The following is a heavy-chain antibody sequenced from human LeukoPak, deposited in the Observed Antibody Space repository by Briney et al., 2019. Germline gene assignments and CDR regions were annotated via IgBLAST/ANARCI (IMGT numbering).Heavy chain of an antibody. V-gene: IGHV5-51*01. Sequence: NAGESLKISCKGSGHSSTTYWIGWVRQMPGKGLEWMGIIYPGDSDTRYSPSFQGQVTISADKSISTAYLQWSSLKASDTAMYYCARSWVTGYGTVLDYWGQGTLVTVSS. CDR2: IYPGDSDT. D-gene: IGHD2-21*02. J-gene: IGHJ4*02. CDR3: ARSWVTGYGTVLDY. CDR1: GHSSTTYW.